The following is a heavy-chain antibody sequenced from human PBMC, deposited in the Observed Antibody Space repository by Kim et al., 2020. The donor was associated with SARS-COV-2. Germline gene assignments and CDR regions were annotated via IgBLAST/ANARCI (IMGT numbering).Heavy chain of an antibody. Sequence: GGSLRLSCAASGFTFSSYWMHWVRQAPGKGLVWVSRINSDGSSTSYATSVKGRFTISRDNAKNTLDLQMNSLRAEDTAVYYCARAAPATTVTTTFSYYYYGMDVWGQGTTVTVSS. CDR1: GFTFSSYW. V-gene: IGHV3-74*01. D-gene: IGHD4-17*01. CDR3: ARAAPATTVTTTFSYYYYGMDV. CDR2: INSDGSST. J-gene: IGHJ6*02.